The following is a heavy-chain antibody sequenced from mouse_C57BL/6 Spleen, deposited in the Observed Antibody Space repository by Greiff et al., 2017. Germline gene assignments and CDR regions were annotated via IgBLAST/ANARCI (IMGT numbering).Heavy chain of an antibody. J-gene: IGHJ3*01. V-gene: IGHV5-17*01. Sequence: EVKLMESGGGLVKPGGSLKLSCAASGFTFSDYGMHWVRQAPEKGLEWVAYISSGSSTIYSADTVKGRFTISRDNAKNTLFLQMTSLRSEDTAMYYCARWGDDYAWFAYWGQGTLVTVSA. CDR3: ARWGDDYAWFAY. CDR1: GFTFSDYG. D-gene: IGHD2-4*01. CDR2: ISSGSSTI.